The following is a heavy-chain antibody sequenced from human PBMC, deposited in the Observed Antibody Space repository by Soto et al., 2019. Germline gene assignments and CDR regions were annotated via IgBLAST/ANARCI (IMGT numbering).Heavy chain of an antibody. J-gene: IGHJ6*02. CDR2: ISYDGSNK. Sequence: GGSLRLSCAASGFTFSSYGMHWVRQAPGKGLEWVAVISYDGSNKYYADSVKGRFTISRDNSKNTLYLQMNSLRAEDTAVYYCAKAKEDDSSGYPYYYYYYGMDVWGQGTTVTVSS. CDR3: AKAKEDDSSGYPYYYYYYGMDV. D-gene: IGHD3-22*01. V-gene: IGHV3-30*18. CDR1: GFTFSSYG.